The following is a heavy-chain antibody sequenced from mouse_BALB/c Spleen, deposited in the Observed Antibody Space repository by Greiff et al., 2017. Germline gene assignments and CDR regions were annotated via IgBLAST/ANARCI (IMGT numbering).Heavy chain of an antibody. CDR3: ARLKRDAMDY. V-gene: IGHV1-54*03. J-gene: IGHJ4*01. CDR1: GYAFTNYL. Sequence: VQLQQSGAELVRPGTSVKVSCKASGYAFTNYLIEWVKQRPGQGLEWIGVINPGSGGTNYNEKFKGKATLTADKSSSTAYMQLSSLTSDDSAVYFCARLKRDAMDYWGQGTSVTVSS. CDR2: INPGSGGT.